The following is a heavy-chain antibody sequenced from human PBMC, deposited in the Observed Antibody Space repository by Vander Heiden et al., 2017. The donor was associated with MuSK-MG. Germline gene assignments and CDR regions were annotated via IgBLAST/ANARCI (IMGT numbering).Heavy chain of an antibody. CDR2: VRNSGGT. J-gene: IGHJ4*02. CDR1: GGSASSASYH. Sequence: ETLSLTCTVSGGSASSASYHWSWIRQPPGKGLEWIGYVRNSGGTNYSPSLKSRVTISADTSKNEVSVKLSSVTEADKAIFYCAAMVGRGTVSPYFDSWCQVTIVTVSS. CDR3: AAMVGRGTVSPYFDS. D-gene: IGHD2-8*01. V-gene: IGHV4-61*01.